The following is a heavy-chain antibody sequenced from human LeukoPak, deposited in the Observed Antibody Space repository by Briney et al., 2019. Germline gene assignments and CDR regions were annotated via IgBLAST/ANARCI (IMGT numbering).Heavy chain of an antibody. J-gene: IGHJ5*02. CDR2: INHSGST. D-gene: IGHD2-15*01. CDR1: GGSFSGYY. Sequence: SETLSLTCAVYGGSFSGYYWSWIRQPPGKGLEWNGEINHSGSTNYNPSLKSRVTISVDTSKNQFSLKLSSVTAADTAVYYCARIVVVVAAIFLNWFDPWGQGTLVTVSS. CDR3: ARIVVVVAAIFLNWFDP. V-gene: IGHV4-34*01.